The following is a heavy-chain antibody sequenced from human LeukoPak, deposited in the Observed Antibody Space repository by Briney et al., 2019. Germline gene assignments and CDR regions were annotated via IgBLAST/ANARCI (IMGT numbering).Heavy chain of an antibody. Sequence: PSETLSLTCTVSGGSISRYYWSWIRQPPGKGLEWIGYIYYSGSTNYNPSLKSRVTISVDTSKNQFSLKLSSVTAADTAVYYCARCLFGELCLYFDYWGQGTLVTVSS. CDR2: IYYSGST. J-gene: IGHJ4*02. CDR3: ARCLFGELCLYFDY. D-gene: IGHD3-10*02. V-gene: IGHV4-59*08. CDR1: GGSISRYY.